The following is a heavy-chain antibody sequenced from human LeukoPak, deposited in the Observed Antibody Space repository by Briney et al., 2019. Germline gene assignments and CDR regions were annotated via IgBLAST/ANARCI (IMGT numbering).Heavy chain of an antibody. V-gene: IGHV3-53*01. CDR2: IYSGGST. D-gene: IGHD6-13*01. CDR1: GFTVSSNY. CDR3: ARQYSSSWYNWFDP. Sequence: PGGSLRLSCAASGFTVSSNYMSWVRQAPGKGLEWVSVIYSGGSTYYADSVKGRFTISRDNSKNTLYLQMNSLRAEDTAVYYCARQYSSSWYNWFDPWGQGTLVTVSS. J-gene: IGHJ5*02.